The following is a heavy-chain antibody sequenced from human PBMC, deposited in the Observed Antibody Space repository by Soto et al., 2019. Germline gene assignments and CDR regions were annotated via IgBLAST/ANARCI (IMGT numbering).Heavy chain of an antibody. Sequence: SETLSLTCTVSGGSISSGGYYWSWIRQHPGKGLEWIGYIYYSGSTYYNPSLKSRVTISVDTSKNQFSLKLSSVTAADTAVYYCARGVPEVRGVIDYYYYGRDVWGQGTTVTVSS. J-gene: IGHJ6*02. CDR3: ARGVPEVRGVIDYYYYGRDV. CDR1: GGSISSGGYY. V-gene: IGHV4-31*03. CDR2: IYYSGST. D-gene: IGHD3-10*01.